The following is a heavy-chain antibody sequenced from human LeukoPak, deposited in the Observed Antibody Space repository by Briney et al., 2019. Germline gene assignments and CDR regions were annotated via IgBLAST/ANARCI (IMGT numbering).Heavy chain of an antibody. Sequence: SETLSLTCTVSGGSISSYYWSWIRQPPGKGLEWIGYIYYSGSTNYNPSLKSRVTISVDTSKNQFSLKLSSVTAADTAVYYCARVGYCTNGICYPNWFYPWGQGTLVTVSS. CDR3: ARVGYCTNGICYPNWFYP. V-gene: IGHV4-59*01. J-gene: IGHJ5*02. D-gene: IGHD2-8*01. CDR2: IYYSGST. CDR1: GGSISSYY.